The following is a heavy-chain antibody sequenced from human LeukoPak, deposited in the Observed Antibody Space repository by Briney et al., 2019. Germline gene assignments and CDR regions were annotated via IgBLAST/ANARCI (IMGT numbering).Heavy chain of an antibody. CDR2: IYTSGST. CDR3: ARDQTYSGSGIYTYFDY. J-gene: IGHJ4*02. D-gene: IGHD3-10*01. Sequence: TPSQTLSLTCTVSGGSISSGSYYWSWIRQPAGKGLEWIGRIYTSGSTNYNPSLRSRVTISADTSKNHFSLKLTSVTAADTAVYYCARDQTYSGSGIYTYFDYWGQGILVTVSS. CDR1: GGSISSGSYY. V-gene: IGHV4-61*02.